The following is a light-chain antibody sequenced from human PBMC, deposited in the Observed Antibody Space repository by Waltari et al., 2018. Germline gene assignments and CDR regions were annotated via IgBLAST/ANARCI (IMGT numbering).Light chain of an antibody. CDR1: ALPKQF. J-gene: IGLJ3*02. CDR2: KDT. V-gene: IGLV3-25*03. CDR3: QSADSSGTWV. Sequence: SYELTQPPSVSVSPGQTATITCSGDALPKQFAHWYHQKQGQAPVVVIYKDTERPSGIPELFSGSSSGTTVTLTINGVQAEDEADYYCQSADSSGTWVFGGGTKLTVL.